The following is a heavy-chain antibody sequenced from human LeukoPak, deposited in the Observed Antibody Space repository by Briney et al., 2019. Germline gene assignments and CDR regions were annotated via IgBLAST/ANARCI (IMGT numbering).Heavy chain of an antibody. V-gene: IGHV4-39*07. CDR2: IYHSGST. Sequence: SETLSLTCTVSGGSISSGDYYWSWIRQPPGKGLEWIGSIYHSGSTYYNPSLKSRVTISVDTSKNQFSLKLSSVTAADTAVYYCASENDAFDIWGQGTMVTVSS. CDR1: GGSISSGDYY. J-gene: IGHJ3*02. CDR3: ASENDAFDI.